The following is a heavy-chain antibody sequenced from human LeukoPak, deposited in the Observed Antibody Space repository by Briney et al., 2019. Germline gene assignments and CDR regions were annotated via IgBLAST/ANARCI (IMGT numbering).Heavy chain of an antibody. Sequence: ASVKVSCKASGYTFTSYGISWVRQAPGQGLEWMGWINPNSGGTNYAQKFQGRVTMTRDTSISTAYMELSRLRSDDTAVYYCAGVGVHDAFDIWGQGTMVTVSS. J-gene: IGHJ3*02. CDR2: INPNSGGT. D-gene: IGHD3-16*01. CDR1: GYTFTSYG. CDR3: AGVGVHDAFDI. V-gene: IGHV1-2*02.